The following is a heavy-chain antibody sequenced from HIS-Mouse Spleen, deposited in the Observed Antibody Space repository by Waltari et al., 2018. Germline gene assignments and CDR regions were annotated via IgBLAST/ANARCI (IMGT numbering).Heavy chain of an antibody. Sequence: QVQLQESGPGLVKPSETLSLTCTVSGGSISSYYWSWIRQPAGKGLEWMGRIYTSGSTTSNPSLRSRVTMSVDTSKNQFSLKLSSVTAADTAVYYCARDFHDFWSGYYGGDKKHDAFDIWGQGTMVTVSS. J-gene: IGHJ3*02. CDR2: IYTSGST. CDR1: GGSISSYY. CDR3: ARDFHDFWSGYYGGDKKHDAFDI. V-gene: IGHV4-4*07. D-gene: IGHD3-3*01.